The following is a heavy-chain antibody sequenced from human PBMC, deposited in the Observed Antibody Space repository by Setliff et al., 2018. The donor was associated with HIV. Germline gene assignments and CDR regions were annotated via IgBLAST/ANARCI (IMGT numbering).Heavy chain of an antibody. V-gene: IGHV1-18*01. J-gene: IGHJ5*02. CDR3: AREGGGYDLNWFDP. CDR1: GYTFSNYG. CDR2: ISAYNGNT. D-gene: IGHD5-12*01. Sequence: GASVKVSCKASGYTFSNYGINWVRQAPGQGLEWMGRISAYNGNTNYAQKLQGRVTMTTDTSTSTAYMELRSLTSDDTAVYYCAREGGGYDLNWFDPWGQGTLVTVSS.